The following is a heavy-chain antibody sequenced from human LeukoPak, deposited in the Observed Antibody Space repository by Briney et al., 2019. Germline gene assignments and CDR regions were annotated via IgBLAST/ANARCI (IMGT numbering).Heavy chain of an antibody. Sequence: GGSLRLSCAASGFTFDNYAMSWVRQAPGKGLGWVSTISASGGSTYYADSVKGRFTISRDSSKNTLYLQMNSLRAEDTAVYYCAKAGSGTSLLFDYWGQGTTVTVSS. J-gene: IGHJ4*03. CDR3: AKAGSGTSLLFDY. V-gene: IGHV3-23*01. D-gene: IGHD1-26*01. CDR1: GFTFDNYA. CDR2: ISASGGST.